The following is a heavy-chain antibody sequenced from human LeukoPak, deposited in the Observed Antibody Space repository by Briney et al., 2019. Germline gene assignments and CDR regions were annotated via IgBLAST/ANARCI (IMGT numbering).Heavy chain of an antibody. D-gene: IGHD6-13*01. CDR3: AKGSAAAGTWVDY. V-gene: IGHV3-30*18. CDR1: GFTFSSYG. CDR2: ISYDGSNK. Sequence: GWSLRLSCAASGFTFSSYGMHWVRQAPGKGLEWVAVISYDGSNKYYADSVKGRFTISRDNSKNTLYLQMNSLRAEDAAVYYCAKGSAAAGTWVDYWGQGTLVTVSS. J-gene: IGHJ4*02.